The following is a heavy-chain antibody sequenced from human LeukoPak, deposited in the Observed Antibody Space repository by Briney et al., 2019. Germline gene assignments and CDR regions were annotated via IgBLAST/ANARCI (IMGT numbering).Heavy chain of an antibody. CDR3: ARGDGWFDP. CDR1: GFTFSSHW. CDR2: IKPDGSEI. J-gene: IGHJ5*02. Sequence: GESLRLSCGASGFTFSSHWMTWVRQAPGEGLEFVANIKPDGSEINYADSVKGRFTISRDNAKNSLYLQMNSLRAEDTAVYYCARGDGWFDPWGQGTLVTVSS. V-gene: IGHV3-7*01.